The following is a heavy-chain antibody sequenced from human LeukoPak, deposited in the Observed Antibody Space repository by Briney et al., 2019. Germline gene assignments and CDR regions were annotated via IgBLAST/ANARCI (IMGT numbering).Heavy chain of an antibody. D-gene: IGHD2-2*02. CDR3: ARDGKAHIPFDY. V-gene: IGHV4-31*03. CDR1: GGSISSSSYY. Sequence: SETLSLTCTVSGGSISSSSYYWGWIRQPPGKGLEWIGYIYYSGSTYYNPSLKSRVTISVDTSKNQFSLKLSSVTAADTAVYYCARDGKAHIPFDYWGQGTLVTVSS. J-gene: IGHJ4*02. CDR2: IYYSGST.